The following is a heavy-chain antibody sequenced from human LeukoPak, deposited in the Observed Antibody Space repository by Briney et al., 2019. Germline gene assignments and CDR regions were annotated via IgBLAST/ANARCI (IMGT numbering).Heavy chain of an antibody. D-gene: IGHD2-2*02. V-gene: IGHV1-18*01. CDR2: ISAYNGNT. J-gene: IGHJ5*02. Sequence: ASVKVSCKASGYTFTSYGISWVRQAPGQGLEWMGWISAYNGNTNYAQKLQGRVTMTTDTSTSTAYMELRTLRSDDTAVYYCARDPSDCSSTRCYTPEYWFDPWGQGTLVTVSS. CDR3: ARDPSDCSSTRCYTPEYWFDP. CDR1: GYTFTSYG.